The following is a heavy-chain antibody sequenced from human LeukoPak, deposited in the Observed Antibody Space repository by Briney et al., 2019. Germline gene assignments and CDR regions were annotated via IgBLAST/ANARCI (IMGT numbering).Heavy chain of an antibody. CDR1: GGSISSYY. CDR3: ARHEGRDNWFDP. CDR2: IYYSGST. V-gene: IGHV4-59*08. J-gene: IGHJ5*02. Sequence: SETLTLTCTVSGGSISSYYWTWIRQPPGKGVEWIGYIYYSGSTNYNPSLKSRVTMSVDTSKNQFSLKLSSVTAADTAIYYCARHEGRDNWFDPWGQGTLASVSS.